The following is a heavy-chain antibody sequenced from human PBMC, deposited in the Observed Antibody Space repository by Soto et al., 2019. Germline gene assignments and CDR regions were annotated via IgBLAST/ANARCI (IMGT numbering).Heavy chain of an antibody. V-gene: IGHV4-59*02. Sequence: VQLQESGEGLVKPSETLSLTCTVSGGSVSSYHWTWIRQSPGKGLEWIGYIYYNGTTDYNPSLKSRVTISVSTSKRQFSLRLTSVTAADTAVYYCAREFFLRSSSSPTYYYYLDVWGKGTTVTVSS. CDR2: IYYNGTT. CDR3: AREFFLRSSSSPTYYYYLDV. D-gene: IGHD6-6*01. J-gene: IGHJ6*03. CDR1: GGSVSSYH.